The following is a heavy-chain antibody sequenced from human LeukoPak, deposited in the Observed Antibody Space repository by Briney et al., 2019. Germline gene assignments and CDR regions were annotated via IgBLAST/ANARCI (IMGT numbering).Heavy chain of an antibody. J-gene: IGHJ5*02. CDR1: GGSISSTRYY. D-gene: IGHD2-15*01. V-gene: IGHV4-61*02. CDR3: ARDKCSGGSCYSGGNWFDP. Sequence: PSETLSLTCTVSGGSISSTRYYWSWIRQPAGKGLEGIVRIYTSGSTNYNPSLKSRVTISVDTSKNQFSLKLSSVTAADTAVYYCARDKCSGGSCYSGGNWFDPWGQGTMVTVSS. CDR2: IYTSGST.